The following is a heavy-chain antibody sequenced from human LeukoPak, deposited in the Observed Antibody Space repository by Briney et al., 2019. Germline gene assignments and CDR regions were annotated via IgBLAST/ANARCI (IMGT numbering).Heavy chain of an antibody. V-gene: IGHV4-59*13. CDR1: GASISDYF. CDR2: IYYKGDT. J-gene: IGHJ4*02. CDR3: ARDRRYCTGGTCYLDPCFDY. Sequence: PSETLSLTCTVSGASISDYFWSWIRQSPGKGLEWIGYIYYKGDTNYNPSLTSRVTISMNTSKNQFSLKLKSVTSADTAVYYCARDRRYCTGGTCYLDPCFDYWGQGTLVTVSS. D-gene: IGHD2-8*02.